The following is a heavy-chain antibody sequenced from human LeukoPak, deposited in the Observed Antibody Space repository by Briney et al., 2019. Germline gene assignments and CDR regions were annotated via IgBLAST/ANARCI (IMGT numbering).Heavy chain of an antibody. J-gene: IGHJ4*02. CDR1: GFTFSSYG. CDR3: ARDQGFWSGYYAPYFDS. Sequence: PGRSLRLSCAASGFTFSSYGMHWVRQAPGKGLEWVAVIWYDGSNKYYADSVKGRFTISRDNSKNTLYLQMNSLRAEDTAVYYCARDQGFWSGYYAPYFDSWGQGTLVTVSS. V-gene: IGHV3-33*01. CDR2: IWYDGSNK. D-gene: IGHD3-3*01.